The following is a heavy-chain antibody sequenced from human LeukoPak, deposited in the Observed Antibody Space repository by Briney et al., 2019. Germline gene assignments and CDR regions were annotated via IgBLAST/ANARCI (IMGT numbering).Heavy chain of an antibody. V-gene: IGHV7-4-1*02. Sequence: ASVKVSCKASGYTFTTYAINWVRQAPGEGLEWMGWIDTSTGKPTYAQGFTEQFVFSLDASVSTAYLQISSLKAEDTAVYYCARDNYGAEEGIGSSLVWLDPWGQGTRVTVSS. CDR1: GYTFTTYA. D-gene: IGHD4-11*01. CDR3: ARDNYGAEEGIGSSLVWLDP. J-gene: IGHJ5*02. CDR2: IDTSTGKP.